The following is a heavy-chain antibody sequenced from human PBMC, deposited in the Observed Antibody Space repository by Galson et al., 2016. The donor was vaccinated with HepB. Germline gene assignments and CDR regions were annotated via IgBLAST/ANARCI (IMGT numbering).Heavy chain of an antibody. J-gene: IGHJ4*02. CDR3: TTVGYCSGGSCYSGLDY. CDR1: GFNFVNAW. D-gene: IGHD2-15*01. V-gene: IGHV3-15*07. CDR2: IKSKTDGEIT. Sequence: SLRLSCAASGFNFVNAWMNWLRQAPGKGLEWVGRIKSKTDGEITDYAAPVKGRFTISRDDSRNALYLQLNSLKTEDTAVYYCTTVGYCSGGSCYSGLDYWGQGTLVTVSS.